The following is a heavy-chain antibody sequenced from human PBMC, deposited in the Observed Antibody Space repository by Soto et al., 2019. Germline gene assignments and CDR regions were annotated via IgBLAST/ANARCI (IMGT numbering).Heavy chain of an antibody. CDR3: EREEDGYNAD. D-gene: IGHD5-12*01. V-gene: IGHV1-69*01. Sequence: QVQLVQSGAEVKKPGSSVKVSCKASGGTFSSYAISWVRQAPGKGLEWMGGITPIFGTATYAQKFQGRVTITADESTCTAYMELSSLRSEDTAVYYCEREEDGYNADWGQGTLVTVSS. CDR2: ITPIFGTA. J-gene: IGHJ4*02. CDR1: GGTFSSYA.